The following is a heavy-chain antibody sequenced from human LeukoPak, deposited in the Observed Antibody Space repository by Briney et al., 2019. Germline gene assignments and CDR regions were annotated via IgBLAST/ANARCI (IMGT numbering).Heavy chain of an antibody. J-gene: IGHJ4*01. D-gene: IGHD6-19*01. CDR3: AKGIYSSGWSYFDY. V-gene: IGHV3-23*01. CDR1: GFTFSDSD. CDR2: LSGSGITT. Sequence: PGGSLRLSCAASGFTFSDSDMSWVRQAPGKGLEWVSTLSGSGITTYYADSVRGLFTISRDNSKNTLYLQMNSLRAEDTAVYYCAKGIYSSGWSYFDYWGHGTLVTVSS.